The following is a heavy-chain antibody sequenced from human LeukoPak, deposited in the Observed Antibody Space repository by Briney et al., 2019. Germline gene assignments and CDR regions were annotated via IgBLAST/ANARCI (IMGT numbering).Heavy chain of an antibody. CDR3: ARESGAFSPFGF. D-gene: IGHD1-26*01. CDR2: IYYRGSA. Sequence: QASETLSLTCTVSGDSINSYYWSWIRQPPGKGLEWLGYIYYRGSANYNPSLKSRVTISIDTSKNQFSLKLTSVTAADTAMYYCARESGAFSPFGFWGQGTLVTVSS. CDR1: GDSINSYY. J-gene: IGHJ4*02. V-gene: IGHV4-59*12.